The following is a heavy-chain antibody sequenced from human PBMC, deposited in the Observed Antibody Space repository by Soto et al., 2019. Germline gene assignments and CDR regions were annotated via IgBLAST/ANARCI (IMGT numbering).Heavy chain of an antibody. Sequence: PGGPLGLSCAATRVTVSNYAMNWFRQAPGKGLEWVSAISGGGGSTYYADSVKGRVTISRDNSKNTLYLQMNSLRAEDTAVYYCARGGGYNSHYGMDVWGQGTTVTVSS. CDR1: RVTVSNYA. CDR3: ARGGGYNSHYGMDV. J-gene: IGHJ6*02. CDR2: ISGGGGST. V-gene: IGHV3-23*01. D-gene: IGHD5-12*01.